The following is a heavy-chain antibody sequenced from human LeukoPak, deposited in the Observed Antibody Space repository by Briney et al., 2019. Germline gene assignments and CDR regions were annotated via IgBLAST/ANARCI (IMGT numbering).Heavy chain of an antibody. D-gene: IGHD6-19*01. CDR3: AKDESSGWYGGYYFDY. J-gene: IGHJ4*02. Sequence: AGGSLRLSCAASGFTFSSYGMHWVRQAPGKGLEWVAVISYDGSNKYYADSVKGRFTISRDNSKNTLYLQMNSLRAEDTAVYYCAKDESSGWYGGYYFDYWGQGTLVTVSS. V-gene: IGHV3-30*18. CDR1: GFTFSSYG. CDR2: ISYDGSNK.